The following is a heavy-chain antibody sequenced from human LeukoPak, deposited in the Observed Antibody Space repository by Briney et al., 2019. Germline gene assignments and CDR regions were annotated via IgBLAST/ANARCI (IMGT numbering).Heavy chain of an antibody. CDR3: ATDPAGIGSESY. Sequence: HTGGSLRLSCAASGFTFDDYGMSWVRQAPGKGLEWVANIKKDGSDKYYVDSVKGRFTISRDNTKNSLFLQMNSLRAEDTAVYYCATDPAGIGSESYWGQGTLVTVSS. D-gene: IGHD1-14*01. CDR1: GFTFDDYG. J-gene: IGHJ4*02. CDR2: IKKDGSDK. V-gene: IGHV3-7*01.